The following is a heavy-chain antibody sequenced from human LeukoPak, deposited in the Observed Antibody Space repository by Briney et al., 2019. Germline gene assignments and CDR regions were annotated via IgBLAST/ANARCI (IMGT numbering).Heavy chain of an antibody. CDR2: MNWNGGST. CDR1: GFTFDDYT. V-gene: IGHV3-20*04. D-gene: IGHD3/OR15-3a*01. CDR3: VLDLFSSFAFDI. Sequence: GGSLRLSCAASGFTFDDYTMNWVRQAPGKGLEWVSGMNWNGGSTGYADSVKGRFTISRDNAKNALHLQMNSLTAEDTAVYYCVLDLFSSFAFDIWSQGTMVTVSS. J-gene: IGHJ3*02.